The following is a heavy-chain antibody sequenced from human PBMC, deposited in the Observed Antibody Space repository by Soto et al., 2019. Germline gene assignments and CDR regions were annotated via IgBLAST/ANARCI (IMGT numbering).Heavy chain of an antibody. CDR3: ARGDIVVVPAAISHYYGMDV. V-gene: IGHV4-4*07. Sequence: PSETLSLTCTVSGGSISSYYWSWIRQPAEKGLEWIGRIYTSGSTNCNPSLKSRVTMSVDTSKNQFSLKLSSVTAADTAVYYCARGDIVVVPAAISHYYGMDVWGQGTTVTVSS. CDR1: GGSISSYY. CDR2: IYTSGST. J-gene: IGHJ6*02. D-gene: IGHD2-2*02.